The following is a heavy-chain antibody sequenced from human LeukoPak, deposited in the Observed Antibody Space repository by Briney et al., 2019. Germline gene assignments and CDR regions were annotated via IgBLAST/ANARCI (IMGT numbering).Heavy chain of an antibody. Sequence: GGSLRLSCAASGFTFSSYAMSWVRQAPGKGLEWVSAISGSGDSTYYGDSVKGRFTISRDNSKNTLYLQMTSLRAEDTAVYYCAKTRPLDSSSWSHGDYWGQGTLVTVSS. CDR3: AKTRPLDSSSWSHGDY. V-gene: IGHV3-23*01. CDR2: ISGSGDST. D-gene: IGHD6-13*01. J-gene: IGHJ4*02. CDR1: GFTFSSYA.